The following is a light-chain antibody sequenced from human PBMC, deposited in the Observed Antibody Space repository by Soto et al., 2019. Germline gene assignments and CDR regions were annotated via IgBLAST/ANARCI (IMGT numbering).Light chain of an antibody. Sequence: EIVMTQSPATLSVSPGERATLSCRASQSVSSNLAWYQQKPGQAPRLLIYGASTRATGIPARFSGSGSGTEFTLTISSLQXEDFAVYYCQQYNNWPPILTFGGGTKVDIK. J-gene: IGKJ4*01. CDR1: QSVSSN. CDR3: QQYNNWPPILT. CDR2: GAS. V-gene: IGKV3-15*01.